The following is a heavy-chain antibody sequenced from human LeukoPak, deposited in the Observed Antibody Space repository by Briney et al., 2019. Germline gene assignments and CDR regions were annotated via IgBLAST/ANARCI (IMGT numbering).Heavy chain of an antibody. CDR1: GDSISSSFHY. CDR2: VYYSGST. Sequence: PWETLSLTCTVSGDSISSSFHYWAWIRQPPGKGLGWIGSVYYSGSTDYNPSLKSRVTISVDTSKNQFQFSLKLSSVTAADTAMYYCARDYCSSTTCRCYYMDVWGKGTTVTVSS. D-gene: IGHD2/OR15-2a*01. CDR3: ARDYCSSTTCRCYYMDV. V-gene: IGHV4-39*06. J-gene: IGHJ6*03.